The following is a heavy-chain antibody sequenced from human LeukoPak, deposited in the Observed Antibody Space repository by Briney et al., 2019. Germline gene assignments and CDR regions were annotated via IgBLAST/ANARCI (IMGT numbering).Heavy chain of an antibody. Sequence: ASVKVSCKASGYTFTSYYMHWVRQAPGQGLEWMGIINPSGGSTSYAQKFQGRVTMTRDTSTSTVYMELSSLRSEDTAVYYCARDDGLGDILTGYQPHWYFDLWGRGTLVTVSS. CDR3: ARDDGLGDILTGYQPHWYFDL. CDR1: GYTFTSYY. V-gene: IGHV1-46*03. CDR2: INPSGGST. J-gene: IGHJ2*01. D-gene: IGHD3-9*01.